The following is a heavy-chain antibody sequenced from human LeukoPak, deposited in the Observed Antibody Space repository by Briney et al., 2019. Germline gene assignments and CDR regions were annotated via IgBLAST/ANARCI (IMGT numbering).Heavy chain of an antibody. CDR3: ARAETYYDFWSGYYPSAFDI. J-gene: IGHJ3*02. CDR1: GYTFTSNG. Sequence: ASVKVSCKASGYTFTSNGISWVRQAPGQGLEWMGWISTYNGNTNYAQKFQGRVTMTTDTSTSTAYMELRSLRSDDTAVYYCARAETYYDFWSGYYPSAFDIWGQGTMVTVSS. D-gene: IGHD3-3*01. CDR2: ISTYNGNT. V-gene: IGHV1-18*01.